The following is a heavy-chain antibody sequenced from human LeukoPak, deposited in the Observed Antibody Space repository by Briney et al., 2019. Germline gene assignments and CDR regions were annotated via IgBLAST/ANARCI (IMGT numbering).Heavy chain of an antibody. CDR2: INPSGGST. CDR1: GYTFTSYY. D-gene: IGHD3-10*01. CDR3: ARDQITMARGVIARSTAYYKYYYMDV. J-gene: IGHJ6*03. Sequence: ASVKVSCKASGYTFTSYYMHWVRQAPGQGLEWMGIINPSGGSTSYAQKFQGRVTMTRDMSTSTVYMELSSLRAEDTAVYYCARDQITMARGVIARSTAYYKYYYMDVWGKGTTVTVSS. V-gene: IGHV1-46*01.